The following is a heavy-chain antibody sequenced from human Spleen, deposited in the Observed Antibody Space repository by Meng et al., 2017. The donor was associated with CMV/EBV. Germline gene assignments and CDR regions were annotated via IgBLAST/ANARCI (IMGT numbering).Heavy chain of an antibody. V-gene: IGHV4-28*01. J-gene: IGHJ4*02. CDR2: SYYSGST. D-gene: IGHD3-22*01. Sequence: QLPLRGASPGWGEPSDPLSPTCAVAAYSISSINGWGWIRQPPGKGLEWIGNSYYSGSTSYNSSLKRRVTMSVATSKNQFSLNLNSVTAVDTAVYYCARNVPGTIAYYDWGQGTLVTVSS. CDR1: AYSISSING. CDR3: ARNVPGTIAYYD.